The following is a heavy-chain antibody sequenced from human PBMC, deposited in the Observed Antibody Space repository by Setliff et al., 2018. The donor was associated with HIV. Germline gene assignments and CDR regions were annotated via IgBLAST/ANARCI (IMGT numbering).Heavy chain of an antibody. CDR3: TRDRSRDYSDSSGYYHFFDP. D-gene: IGHD3-22*01. CDR2: IKSKRDGETT. J-gene: IGHJ5*02. Sequence: AGGSLRLSCAASGFAFNRVWMNWVRQAPGKGLEWVGRIKSKRDGETTDYAAPVKGRFTISRDDSKDTLYLQMNSLKTEDTAVYYCTRDRSRDYSDSSGYYHFFDPWGQGTLVTVSS. CDR1: GFAFNRVW. V-gene: IGHV3-15*07.